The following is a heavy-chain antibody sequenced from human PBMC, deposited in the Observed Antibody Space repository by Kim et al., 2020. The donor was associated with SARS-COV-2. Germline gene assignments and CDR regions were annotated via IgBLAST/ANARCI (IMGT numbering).Heavy chain of an antibody. CDR3: ARTRIAMIVVVTHFDY. V-gene: IGHV4-31*02. J-gene: IGHJ4*02. Sequence: PSLKSRVTISVDTSKNQVSLKLSSVTAADTAVYYWARTRIAMIVVVTHFDYWGQGTLVTVSS. D-gene: IGHD3-22*01.